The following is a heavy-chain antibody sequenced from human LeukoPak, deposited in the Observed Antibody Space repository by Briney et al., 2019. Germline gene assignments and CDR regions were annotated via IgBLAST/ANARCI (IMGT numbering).Heavy chain of an antibody. V-gene: IGHV3-30-3*01. Sequence: GGSLRLSCAASRFTFSSYAMHWVRQAPGKGLEWVAVISYDGSNKYYADSVKGRFTISRDNSKNTLYLQMNSLRAEDTAVYYCAREHSTGSGYDWFDPWGQGTLVTVSS. CDR3: AREHSTGSGYDWFDP. CDR1: RFTFSSYA. J-gene: IGHJ5*02. D-gene: IGHD3-3*01. CDR2: ISYDGSNK.